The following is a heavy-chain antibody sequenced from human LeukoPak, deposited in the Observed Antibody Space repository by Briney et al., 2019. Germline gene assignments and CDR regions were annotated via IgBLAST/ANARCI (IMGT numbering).Heavy chain of an antibody. CDR1: GFTFSSYE. Sequence: GGSLRLSCAASGFTFSSYEMNWVRQAPGKGLEWVSYISSSGSTIYYADSVKGRFTISRENAKNSLYLQMNSLRAEDTAVYYCARSGDYYDSSGYWLGTTDYWGQGTLVTVSS. CDR3: ARSGDYYDSSGYWLGTTDY. V-gene: IGHV3-48*03. CDR2: ISSSGSTI. J-gene: IGHJ4*02. D-gene: IGHD3-22*01.